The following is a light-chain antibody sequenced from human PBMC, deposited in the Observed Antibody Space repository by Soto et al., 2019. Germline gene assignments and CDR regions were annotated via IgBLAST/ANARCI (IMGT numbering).Light chain of an antibody. CDR2: LEGSGSY. V-gene: IGLV4-60*03. Sequence: QLVLTQSYSASASLGSSVKLTCTLSSGHSSYIIAWHQQQPGKAPRYLMKLEGSGSYNKGSGVPDRFSGSSSGADRYLTISNLQSEDEADYYCETWDSNIWVFGGGTKLTVL. CDR3: ETWDSNIWV. CDR1: SGHSSYI. J-gene: IGLJ3*02.